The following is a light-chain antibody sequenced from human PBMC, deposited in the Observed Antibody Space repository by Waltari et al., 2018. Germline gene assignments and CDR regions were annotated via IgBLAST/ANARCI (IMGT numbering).Light chain of an antibody. CDR1: SSNIGRNV. CDR3: AVWDDSLNGWV. Sequence: SVLTQPPSASGTPVQRVTTSCSGISSNIGRNVVDWYQQLPGTAPKLLTYRNSQRPSGVPDRFSGSKSGISASLAISGLQSDDEADYYCAVWDDSLNGWVFGGGTKLTVL. CDR2: RNS. V-gene: IGLV1-44*01. J-gene: IGLJ3*02.